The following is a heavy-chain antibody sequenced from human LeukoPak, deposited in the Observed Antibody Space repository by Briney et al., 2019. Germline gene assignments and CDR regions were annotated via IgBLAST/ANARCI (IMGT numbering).Heavy chain of an antibody. D-gene: IGHD5-18*01. J-gene: IGHJ6*02. Sequence: GGSLRLSCAASGFTFSNDAMTRVRQAPGKGLEWVSGIDSSDVSTYSADSVKGRFTISRDNAKNTLYLQMNSLTAEDTAVYYCAKGGRGYSYGRGKRVSYYYGMDVWGLGTKVTVSS. V-gene: IGHV3-23*05. CDR3: AKGGRGYSYGRGKRVSYYYGMDV. CDR2: IDSSDVST. CDR1: GFTFSNDA.